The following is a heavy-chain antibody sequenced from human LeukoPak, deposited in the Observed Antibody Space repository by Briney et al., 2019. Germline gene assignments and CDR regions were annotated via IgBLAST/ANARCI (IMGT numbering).Heavy chain of an antibody. J-gene: IGHJ4*02. D-gene: IGHD3-10*01. V-gene: IGHV3-7*01. CDR2: INQDGSAK. CDR3: VREDGPTRFGELWVN. CDR1: GFTFSSYW. Sequence: GGSLRLSCAASGFTFSSYWMNWVRQAPGKGLEWVANINQDGSAKYYVDSVKGRFTFSRDNAMNSLFLEMNDLRPDDTAVYYCVREDGPTRFGELWVNWGQGTLVTVSS.